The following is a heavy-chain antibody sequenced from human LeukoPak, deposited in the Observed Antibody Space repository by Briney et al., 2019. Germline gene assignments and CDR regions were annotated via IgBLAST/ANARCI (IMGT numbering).Heavy chain of an antibody. J-gene: IGHJ4*02. D-gene: IGHD6-13*01. CDR3: ARDFDGQPNPPLVQNDY. CDR2: ISAYNGNT. V-gene: IGHV1-18*01. Sequence: ASVKVSCKASGYTFTSYGISWVRQAPGQGLEWMGWISAYNGNTNYAQKLQGRVTMTTDTSTSTAYMELRSLRSDDTAVYYCARDFDGQPNPPLVQNDYWGQGTLVTVSS. CDR1: GYTFTSYG.